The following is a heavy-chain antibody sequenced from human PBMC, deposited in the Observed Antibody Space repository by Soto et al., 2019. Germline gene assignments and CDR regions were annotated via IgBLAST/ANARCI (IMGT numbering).Heavy chain of an antibody. J-gene: IGHJ6*02. CDR1: GFTISSHW. D-gene: IGHD2-2*01. V-gene: IGHV3-74*01. CDR3: AREVAPAALTPSSIMDV. Sequence: PGGSLRLSCVASGFTISSHWMHWVRRAPGNXLVWVSRIKGDGSSTSYADSVKGRFTISRDNAKNTLFLQMNSLRAEDTAVYYCAREVAPAALTPSSIMDVWGQGTTVTVSS. CDR2: IKGDGSST.